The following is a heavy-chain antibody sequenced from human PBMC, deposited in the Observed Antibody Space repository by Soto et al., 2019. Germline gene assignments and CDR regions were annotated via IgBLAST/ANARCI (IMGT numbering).Heavy chain of an antibody. CDR3: VKDSVESSSWYSSYYYYGMDV. J-gene: IGHJ6*02. V-gene: IGHV3-64D*08. Sequence: GGSLRLSCSASGFTFSSYAMHWVRQAPGKGLEYVSAISSNGGSTYYADSVKGRFTISRDNSKNTLYLQMSSLRAEDTAVYYCVKDSVESSSWYSSYYYYGMDVWGQGTTVTVSS. CDR1: GFTFSSYA. CDR2: ISSNGGST. D-gene: IGHD6-13*01.